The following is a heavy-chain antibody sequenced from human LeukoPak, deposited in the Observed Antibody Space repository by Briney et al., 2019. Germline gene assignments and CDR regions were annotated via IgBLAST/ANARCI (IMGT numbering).Heavy chain of an antibody. J-gene: IGHJ4*02. Sequence: SETLSLTCAVYGGSFSGYYWSWIRQPPGKGLEWIGEINHSGSTNYNPSLKSRVTISVDTSKNQFSLKLSSVTAADTAVYYCARGRGSSGRYIDYWGQGTPVTVSS. CDR1: GGSFSGYY. CDR2: INHSGST. CDR3: ARGRGSSGRYIDY. D-gene: IGHD3-22*01. V-gene: IGHV4-34*01.